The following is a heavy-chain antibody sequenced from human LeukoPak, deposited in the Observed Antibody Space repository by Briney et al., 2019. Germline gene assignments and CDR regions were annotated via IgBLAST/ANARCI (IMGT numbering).Heavy chain of an antibody. J-gene: IGHJ3*02. Sequence: GGSLRLSCAASGFTFSSYSMNWVRQAPGKGLEWVSSISSSSSYIYYADSVKGRFTISRDNAKNSLYLQMNSLRAEDTAVYYCARDGNEVVYAFDIWGQGTMVTVSS. CDR3: ARDGNEVVYAFDI. V-gene: IGHV3-21*01. CDR1: GFTFSSYS. CDR2: ISSSSSYI. D-gene: IGHD2-15*01.